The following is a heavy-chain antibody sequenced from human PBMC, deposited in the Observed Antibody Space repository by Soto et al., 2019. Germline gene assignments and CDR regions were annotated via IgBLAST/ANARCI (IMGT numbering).Heavy chain of an antibody. CDR2: IYYSGST. J-gene: IGHJ6*02. CDR1: GGSVSSGSYY. D-gene: IGHD3-3*01. V-gene: IGHV4-61*01. Sequence: SETLSLTCTVSGGSVSSGSYYWSWIRQPPGKGLEWIGYIYYSGSTNYNPSLKSRVTKSVDTSKNQFSLKLSSVTAADTAVYYCARGNDFWSGYLPSGMDVWGQGTTVTVSS. CDR3: ARGNDFWSGYLPSGMDV.